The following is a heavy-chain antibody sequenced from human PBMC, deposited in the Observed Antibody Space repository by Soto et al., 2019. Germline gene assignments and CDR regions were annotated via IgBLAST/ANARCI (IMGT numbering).Heavy chain of an antibody. D-gene: IGHD2-2*01. CDR1: GGSINSGDYY. CDR3: ARYYCSSTSCFLFDH. CDR2: IYHSGST. J-gene: IGHJ4*02. Sequence: QVQLQESGPGLVKPSQTLSLTCTVSGGSINSGDYYWTWIRQPPGKGLEWIGYIYHSGSTYYNPSLKSRISISVDTSKNQLSLKLSSVTAADTAVYYCARYYCSSTSCFLFDHWGQGILFTVSS. V-gene: IGHV4-30-4*01.